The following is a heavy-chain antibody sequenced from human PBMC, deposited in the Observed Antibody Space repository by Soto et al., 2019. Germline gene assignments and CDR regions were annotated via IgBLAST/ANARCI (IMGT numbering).Heavy chain of an antibody. D-gene: IGHD6-6*01. CDR2: INSDGSST. V-gene: IGHV3-74*01. Sequence: PGGSLRLSCAASGFTFSSYWMHWVRQAPGKGLVWVSRINSDGSSTSYADSVKGRFTISRDNAKNTLYLQMNSLRAEDTAVYYCARVTSSSYYFDYWGQGTLVTVSS. J-gene: IGHJ4*02. CDR1: GFTFSSYW. CDR3: ARVTSSSYYFDY.